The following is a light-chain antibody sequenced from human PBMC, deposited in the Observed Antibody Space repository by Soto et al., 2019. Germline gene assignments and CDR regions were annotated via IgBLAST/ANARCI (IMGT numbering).Light chain of an antibody. J-gene: IGLJ3*02. Sequence: QSVLTQPASVSGSPGQSFTIYCTGTSSDVGAHHSVSWYQQHPGKAPKLIIFDVSNRPSGVSNRFSGSKSGNTASLTISGLHAEDDADYYCSSFTDTGTVMFGGGTKLTVL. CDR1: SSDVGAHHS. V-gene: IGLV2-14*03. CDR2: DVS. CDR3: SSFTDTGTVM.